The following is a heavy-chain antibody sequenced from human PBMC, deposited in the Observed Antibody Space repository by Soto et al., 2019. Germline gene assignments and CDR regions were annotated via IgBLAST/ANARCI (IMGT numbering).Heavy chain of an antibody. Sequence: EVQLVESGGGLVKPGGSLRFSCAASGFTFSSYSMNWVRQAPGKGLEWVSSISSSSSYIYYADSVKGRFTISRDNAKNSLYLQMNSLRAEDTAVYYCAREAYCSGGSCYSSAEYFQHWGQGTLVTVSS. CDR3: AREAYCSGGSCYSSAEYFQH. CDR1: GFTFSSYS. CDR2: ISSSSSYI. V-gene: IGHV3-21*01. D-gene: IGHD2-15*01. J-gene: IGHJ1*01.